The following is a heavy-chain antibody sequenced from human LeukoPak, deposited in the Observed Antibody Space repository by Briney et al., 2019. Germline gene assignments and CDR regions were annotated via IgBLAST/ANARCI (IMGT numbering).Heavy chain of an antibody. Sequence: PGGSLRLSCAASGFTFSSYAMSWVRQAPGKGLEWVSAISGSGGSTYYADSVKGRFTISRDNSKNTLYLQMNSLRAEDTAVYYCANTHYDILTGPFDYWGQGTLVTVSS. CDR1: GFTFSSYA. CDR3: ANTHYDILTGPFDY. J-gene: IGHJ4*02. CDR2: ISGSGGST. D-gene: IGHD3-9*01. V-gene: IGHV3-23*01.